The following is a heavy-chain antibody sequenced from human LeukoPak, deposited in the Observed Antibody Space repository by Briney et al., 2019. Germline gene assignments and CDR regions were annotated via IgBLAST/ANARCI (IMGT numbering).Heavy chain of an antibody. D-gene: IGHD5-12*01. Sequence: SETLSLTCSISGGSFSSYFWNWIRQPPGKGLEWIGYINYSESTNYNPSLKSRVTISVDTSKNQFSLKLSSVTAADTAVYYCAREPGGAEYSGYDPFDFWGQGTLVTVSS. V-gene: IGHV4-59*01. CDR2: INYSEST. CDR3: AREPGGAEYSGYDPFDF. CDR1: GGSFSSYF. J-gene: IGHJ4*02.